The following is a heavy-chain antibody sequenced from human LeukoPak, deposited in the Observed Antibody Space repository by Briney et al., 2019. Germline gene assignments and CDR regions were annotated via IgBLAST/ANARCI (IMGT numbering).Heavy chain of an antibody. Sequence: SQTLSLTCTVSGGSISSGGYYWSWIRQPPGKGLEWIGYIYHSGSTYYNPSLKSRVTISVDRSKNQFSLKLSSVTAVDTAVYYCARVDYDFWSGYSPYNWFDPWGQGTLVTVSS. CDR3: ARVDYDFWSGYSPYNWFDP. V-gene: IGHV4-30-2*01. J-gene: IGHJ5*02. CDR1: GGSISSGGYY. CDR2: IYHSGST. D-gene: IGHD3-3*01.